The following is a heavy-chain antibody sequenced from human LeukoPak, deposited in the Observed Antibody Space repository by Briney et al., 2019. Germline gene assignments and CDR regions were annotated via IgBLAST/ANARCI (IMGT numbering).Heavy chain of an antibody. CDR3: AREGYGSGSYYDENWFDP. CDR1: GYTCNQYA. J-gene: IGHJ5*02. CDR2: TIPMFGTA. D-gene: IGHD3-10*01. Sequence: SVKVSCKASGYTCNQYAISWVRQAPGQGLEWMGETIPMFGTAKYAQKFQGRVTITADESTSTAYMELSSLRYEDTAVYSCAREGYGSGSYYDENWFDPWGQGILVTVSS. V-gene: IGHV1-69*13.